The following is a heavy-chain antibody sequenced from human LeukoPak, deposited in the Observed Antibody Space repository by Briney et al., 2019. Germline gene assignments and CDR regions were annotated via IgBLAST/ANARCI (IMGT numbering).Heavy chain of an antibody. D-gene: IGHD4-17*01. V-gene: IGHV4-34*01. Sequence: PSETLSLTCAVYGGSFSGYYWSWIRQPPGKGLEWIGEINHSGSTNYNPSLKSRVTISVDTSKNQFSLKLSSVTAADTAVYYCARGDYGASYWFDPWGQGTLVTASS. CDR2: INHSGST. CDR1: GGSFSGYY. CDR3: ARGDYGASYWFDP. J-gene: IGHJ5*02.